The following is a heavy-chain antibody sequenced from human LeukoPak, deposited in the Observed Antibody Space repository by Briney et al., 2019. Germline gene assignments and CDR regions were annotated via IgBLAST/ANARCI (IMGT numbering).Heavy chain of an antibody. CDR2: IKQDGSEK. J-gene: IGHJ4*02. CDR3: ARDAITIFGVVIKRMWYFDY. V-gene: IGHV3-7*01. CDR1: GFTFSSYW. D-gene: IGHD3-3*01. Sequence: GGSLRLSCAASGFTFSSYWMSWVRQAPGKGLEWVANIKQDGSEKYYVDSVKGRFTISRDNAKNSLYLQMNSLRAEDTAVYYCARDAITIFGVVIKRMWYFDYWGQGTLVTVSS.